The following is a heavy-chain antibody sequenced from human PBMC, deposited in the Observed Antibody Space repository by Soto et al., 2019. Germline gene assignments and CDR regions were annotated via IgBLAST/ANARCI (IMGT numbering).Heavy chain of an antibody. J-gene: IGHJ4*02. V-gene: IGHV1-69*13. CDR1: GGTFSSYA. CDR3: ARGGDGYKPY. D-gene: IGHD5-12*01. CDR2: IIPIFGTA. Sequence: ASVKVSCKASGGTFSSYAIGWVRQAPGQGLEWMGGIIPIFGTANYAQKFQGRVTITADESTSTAYMELSSLRSEDTAVYYCARGGDGYKPYWGQGTLVTVSS.